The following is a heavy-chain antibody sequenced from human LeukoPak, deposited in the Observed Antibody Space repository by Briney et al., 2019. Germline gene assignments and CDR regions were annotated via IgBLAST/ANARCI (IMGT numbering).Heavy chain of an antibody. CDR3: AKEGSNGYYYGYYYGMDV. V-gene: IGHV3-30*18. J-gene: IGHJ6*02. Sequence: GGSLRLSCAASGFTFSSYGMHWVRQAPGKGLEWVAVISYDGSNKYYADSVKGRFTISRDNSKNTLYLQMNSLRAEDTAVYYCAKEGSNGYYYGYYYGMDVWGQGTTVTVSS. D-gene: IGHD3-22*01. CDR1: GFTFSSYG. CDR2: ISYDGSNK.